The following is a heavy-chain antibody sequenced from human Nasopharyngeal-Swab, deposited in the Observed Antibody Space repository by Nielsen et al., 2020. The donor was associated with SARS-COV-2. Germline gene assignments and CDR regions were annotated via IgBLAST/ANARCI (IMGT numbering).Heavy chain of an antibody. Sequence: GGSLRLSCAASGFTFSSYAMHWVRQAPGKGLEWVAVISYDGSNKYYADSVKGRLTISRDNSKNTLYLEMHSLRVEDTAVYYCAKDGVVRGDALDLWGQGTMVTVSS. CDR2: ISYDGSNK. V-gene: IGHV3-30-3*02. D-gene: IGHD3-10*01. CDR3: AKDGVVRGDALDL. CDR1: GFTFSSYA. J-gene: IGHJ3*01.